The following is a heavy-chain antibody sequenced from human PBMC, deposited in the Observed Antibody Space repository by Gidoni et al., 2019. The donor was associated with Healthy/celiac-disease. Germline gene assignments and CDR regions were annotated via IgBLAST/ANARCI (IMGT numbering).Heavy chain of an antibody. CDR1: GFTFRDYY. V-gene: IGHV3-11*01. D-gene: IGHD3-22*01. J-gene: IGHJ4*02. CDR2: ISSSGSPI. CDR3: ARPMDYDSSGYYYG. Sequence: QVQLVESGGGLVKPGGSLRPSCAAPGFTFRDYYMRWIRQAQGKGLEWFSYISSSGSPIYYADSVKGRFTISRDNAKNSLYLQMTSLRAEDTAVYYCARPMDYDSSGYYYGWGQGTLVTVSS.